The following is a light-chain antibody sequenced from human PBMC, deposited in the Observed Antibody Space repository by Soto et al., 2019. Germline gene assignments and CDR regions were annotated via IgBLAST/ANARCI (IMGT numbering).Light chain of an antibody. Sequence: QSVLTQPPSVSGAPGQRVTISCAGSSYNIGAGYDVNWYQQLPGRAPKLLIYDDNNRPSGVPDRFSGSKSATSASLAITGLQAEDEANCYCQSSDSSLSGSVVFGGGTKLTVL. CDR1: SYNIGAGYD. CDR2: DDN. V-gene: IGLV1-40*01. J-gene: IGLJ2*01. CDR3: QSSDSSLSGSVV.